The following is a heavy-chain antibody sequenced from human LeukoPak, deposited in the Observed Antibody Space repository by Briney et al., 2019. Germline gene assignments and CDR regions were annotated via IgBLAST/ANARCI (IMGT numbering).Heavy chain of an antibody. CDR1: GGSFSGYY. V-gene: IGHV4-34*01. Sequence: SETLSLTCAVYGGSFSGYYWSWIRQPPGKGLEWIGHINHSGSTNYNPSLKSRVTISVDTSKNQFSLKLSSVTAADTAVYYCARRRLSVRYLLLSGRGFDPWGQGTLVTVSS. D-gene: IGHD2-2*01. J-gene: IGHJ5*02. CDR3: ARRRLSVRYLLLSGRGFDP. CDR2: INHSGST.